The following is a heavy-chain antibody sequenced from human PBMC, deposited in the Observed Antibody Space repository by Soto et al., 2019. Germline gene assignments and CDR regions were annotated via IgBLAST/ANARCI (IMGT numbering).Heavy chain of an antibody. J-gene: IGHJ4*02. CDR1: GVTFISYG. V-gene: IGHV3-30*18. Sequence: GGSLRLSCAASGVTFISYGMHWVRQAPGKGLEWVAVISYDGSNKYYADSVKGRFTISRDNSKNTLYLQMNSLRAEDTAVYYCAKDQGDSGYDFGGQGTLVTVSS. D-gene: IGHD5-12*01. CDR3: AKDQGDSGYDF. CDR2: ISYDGSNK.